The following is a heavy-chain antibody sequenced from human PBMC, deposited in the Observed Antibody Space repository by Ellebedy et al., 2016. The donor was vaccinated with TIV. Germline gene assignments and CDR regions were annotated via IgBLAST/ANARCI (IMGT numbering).Heavy chain of an antibody. CDR1: GYTLTELS. D-gene: IGHD2-2*01. CDR3: ARRPGSYCSSTSCYSHYYYGMDV. Sequence: ASVKVSXXVSGYTLTELSMHWVRQAPGKGLEWMGGFDPEDGETIFTQKFQGRVTMTEDTSTDTAYMELSSLRSEDTAVYYCARRPGSYCSSTSCYSHYYYGMDVWGQGTTVTVSS. CDR2: FDPEDGET. J-gene: IGHJ6*02. V-gene: IGHV1-24*01.